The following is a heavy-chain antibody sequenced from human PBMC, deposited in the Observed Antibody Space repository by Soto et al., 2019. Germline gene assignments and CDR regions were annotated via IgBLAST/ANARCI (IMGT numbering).Heavy chain of an antibody. D-gene: IGHD6-19*01. CDR2: IKQDGSEK. V-gene: IGHV3-7*01. CDR3: ARYAYASRWYHYCIHF. CDR1: GFTLSSYW. Sequence: PGGSLRLSCAASGFTLSSYWMNWVRQAPGKGLEWVANIKQDGSEKYYVDSVKGRFIISRDNAKNSLYLQLNSLRAEDTAVYYRARYAYASRWYHYCIHFSGQRSSVIGS. J-gene: IGHJ6*02.